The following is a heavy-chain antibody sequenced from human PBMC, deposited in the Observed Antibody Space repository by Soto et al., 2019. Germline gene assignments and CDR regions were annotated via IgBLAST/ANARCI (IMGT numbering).Heavy chain of an antibody. CDR2: ISADNGDT. CDR3: AIEYSSSPPYYPIGY. CDR1: GYTFTSHG. J-gene: IGHJ4*02. V-gene: IGHV1-18*01. D-gene: IGHD6-6*01. Sequence: GASVKVSCKASGYTFTSHGISWVRQAPGQGLEWMGWISADNGDTNYAQKFQGRVTITADESTSTAYMELSSLRSEDTAVYYCAIEYSSSPPYYPIGYWGQGTLVTVSS.